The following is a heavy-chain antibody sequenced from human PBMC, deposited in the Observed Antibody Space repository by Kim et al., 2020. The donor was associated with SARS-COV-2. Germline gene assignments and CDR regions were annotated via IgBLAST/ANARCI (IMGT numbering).Heavy chain of an antibody. V-gene: IGHV4-39*01. CDR3: ARLTPGGPAESWQQLLRRGGYFDH. Sequence: SETLSLTCTVSGGSISSSSYYWGWIRQPPGKGLEWIGSFYYSGSTYYNPSLKSRVTISVDTSKNQFSLKLRSVTAADTAVYYCARLTPGGPAESWQQLLRRGGYFDHWGQGTLVTVSS. J-gene: IGHJ4*02. D-gene: IGHD6-13*01. CDR1: GGSISSSSYY. CDR2: FYYSGST.